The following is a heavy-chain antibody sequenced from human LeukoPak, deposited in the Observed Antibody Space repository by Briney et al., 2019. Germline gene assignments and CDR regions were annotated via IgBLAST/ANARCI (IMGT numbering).Heavy chain of an antibody. CDR3: ARVLYDFWSGYRAFDY. Sequence: GGSLRLSCTASGFSFSSPGMNWVRQAPGKGLEWVANIKQDGSEKYYVDSVKGRFTISRDNAKNSLYLQMNSLRAEDTAVYYCARVLYDFWSGYRAFDYWGQGTLVTVSS. CDR2: IKQDGSEK. J-gene: IGHJ4*02. V-gene: IGHV3-7*01. D-gene: IGHD3-3*01. CDR1: GFSFSSPG.